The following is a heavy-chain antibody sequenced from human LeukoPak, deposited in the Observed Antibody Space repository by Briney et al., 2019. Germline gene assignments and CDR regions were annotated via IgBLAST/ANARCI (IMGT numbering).Heavy chain of an antibody. CDR1: GFTFSSYA. V-gene: IGHV3-23*01. CDR3: ASANYDYVWGSYLGNDY. J-gene: IGHJ4*02. D-gene: IGHD3-16*02. CDR2: ISGSGGST. Sequence: PGGSLRLSCAASGFTFSSYAMSWVRQAPGKGLEWVSAISGSGGSTYYADSVKGRFTISRDNSKNTLYLQMNSLRAEDTAVYYCASANYDYVWGSYLGNDYWGQGTLVTVSS.